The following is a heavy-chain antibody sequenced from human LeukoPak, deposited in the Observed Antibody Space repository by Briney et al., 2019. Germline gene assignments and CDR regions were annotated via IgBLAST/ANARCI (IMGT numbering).Heavy chain of an antibody. CDR2: IYHSGST. Sequence: KPSETLSLTCTVSGYSISSGYYWGWIRQPPGKGLEWIGSIYHSGSTYYNPSLKSRVTISVDTSKNQFSLKLSSVTAADTAVYYCASRIVARYWGQGTLVTVSS. J-gene: IGHJ4*02. D-gene: IGHD5-12*01. CDR1: GYSISSGYY. V-gene: IGHV4-38-2*02. CDR3: ASRIVARY.